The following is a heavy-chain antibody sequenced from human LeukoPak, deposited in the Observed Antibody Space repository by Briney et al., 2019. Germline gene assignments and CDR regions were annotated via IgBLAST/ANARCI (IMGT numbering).Heavy chain of an antibody. J-gene: IGHJ5*02. CDR1: GGSISSYY. V-gene: IGHV4-59*01. CDR2: IYYSGST. D-gene: IGHD2-21*02. Sequence: MPSETLSLTCTVSGGSISSYYWSWIRQPPGKGLEWIGYIYYSGSTNYNPSLKSRVTISVDTSKNQFSLKLSSVTAADTAVYYCARVLPYRHVVTAIRLSGNWFDPWGQGTLVTVSS. CDR3: ARVLPYRHVVTAIRLSGNWFDP.